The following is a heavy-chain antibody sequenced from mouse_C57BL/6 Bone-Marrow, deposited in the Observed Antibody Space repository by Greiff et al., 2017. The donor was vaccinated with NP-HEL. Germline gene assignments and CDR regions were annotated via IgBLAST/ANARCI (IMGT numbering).Heavy chain of an antibody. D-gene: IGHD1-1*01. V-gene: IGHV14-2*01. CDR1: GFNIKDYY. Sequence: VQLQQSGAELVKPGASVKLSCTASGFNIKDYYMHWVKQRTEQGLEWIGRIDPEDGETKYAPKFQGKATITADTSSNTAYQQLSSLTSEDTAVYYCARWDTTVVEAYYYAMDYWGQGTSVTVSS. J-gene: IGHJ4*01. CDR2: IDPEDGET. CDR3: ARWDTTVVEAYYYAMDY.